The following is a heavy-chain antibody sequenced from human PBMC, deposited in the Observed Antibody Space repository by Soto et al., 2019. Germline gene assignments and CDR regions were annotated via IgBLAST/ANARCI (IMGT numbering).Heavy chain of an antibody. V-gene: IGHV5-51*01. D-gene: IGHD5-12*01. CDR2: IYPGDSDI. CDR1: GFSFTNYW. CDR3: ARYLSGYDKSAFEY. J-gene: IGHJ4*02. Sequence: PGESLKISCKGSGFSFTNYWIGWVRQMPGKGLEWMGDIYPGDSDIRYSPSFQGQVTISADKSISTAYLQWSSLKASDTAMYYCARYLSGYDKSAFEYWGQGTLVTVSS.